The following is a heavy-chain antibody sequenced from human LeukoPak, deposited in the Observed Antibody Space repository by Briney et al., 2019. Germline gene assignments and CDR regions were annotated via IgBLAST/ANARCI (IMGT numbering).Heavy chain of an antibody. CDR1: GGSISSYY. V-gene: IGHV4-59*01. Sequence: SETLSLTCTVSGGSISSYYWSWIRQPPGKGLEWIGYIYYSGSTNYNPSLKSRVTISVDTSKNQFSLRLTSVTAADTAVYYCARVGGYSHKDWGQGNLVTVSS. D-gene: IGHD5-18*01. CDR3: ARVGGYSHKD. CDR2: IYYSGST. J-gene: IGHJ4*02.